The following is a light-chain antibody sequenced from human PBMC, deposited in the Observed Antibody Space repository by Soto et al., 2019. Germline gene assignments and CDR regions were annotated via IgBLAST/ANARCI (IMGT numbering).Light chain of an antibody. J-gene: IGKJ5*01. V-gene: IGKV1-5*01. CDR3: QHFYPTPPVT. CDR2: DAS. Sequence: DIQMTQSPSTLSASVGDRVTITCRASQTITRWMAWYQQKPGKAPKLLIYDASTLESGVPSRFSGSGSGTDFTLTISNLQPEDFATYYCQHFYPTPPVTFGQGTRLENK. CDR1: QTITRW.